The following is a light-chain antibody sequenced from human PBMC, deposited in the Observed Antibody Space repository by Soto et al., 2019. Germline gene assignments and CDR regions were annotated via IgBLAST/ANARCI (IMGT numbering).Light chain of an antibody. J-gene: IGLJ1*01. Sequence: QSALTQPASVSGSPGQSVTISCAGASRDVTDSDSVSWYQHRPGEAPELTILDFTYRPSGVSDRFSGSLSANTASLTISGLQVEDEGDYYCVSYTNPGTYVFGPGTKLTVL. CDR3: VSYTNPGTYV. CDR2: DFT. CDR1: SRDVTDSDS. V-gene: IGLV2-14*03.